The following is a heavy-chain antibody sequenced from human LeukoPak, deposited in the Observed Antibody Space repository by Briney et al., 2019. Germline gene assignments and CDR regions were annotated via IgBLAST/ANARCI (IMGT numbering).Heavy chain of an antibody. V-gene: IGHV1-69*04. CDR3: VRDIVATIRGYYFDY. J-gene: IGHJ4*02. CDR1: GGTFSSYA. CDR2: IIPILGIA. Sequence: ASVKVSCKASGGTFSSYAISWVRQAPGQGLEWMGRIIPILGIANYAQKFQGRVTITADKSTSTAYMELSSLRSEDTAVYYCVRDIVATIRGYYFDYWGQGTLVTVSS. D-gene: IGHD5-12*01.